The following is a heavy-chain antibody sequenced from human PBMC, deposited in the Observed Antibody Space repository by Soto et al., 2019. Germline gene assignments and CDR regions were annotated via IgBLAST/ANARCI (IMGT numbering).Heavy chain of an antibody. CDR2: IIPIFGTA. CDR1: GYSFTSYG. J-gene: IGHJ4*02. V-gene: IGHV1-69*06. D-gene: IGHD2-2*01. Sequence: ASVKVSCKASGYSFTSYGVSWVRQAPGQGLEWMGGIIPIFGTANYAQKFQGRVTITADKSTSTAYMELSSLRSEDTAVYYCARGGRQYQLLFSAIDYWGQGTLVTVSS. CDR3: ARGGRQYQLLFSAIDY.